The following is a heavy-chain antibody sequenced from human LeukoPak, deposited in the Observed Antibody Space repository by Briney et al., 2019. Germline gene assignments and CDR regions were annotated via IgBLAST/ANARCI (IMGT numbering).Heavy chain of an antibody. J-gene: IGHJ4*02. V-gene: IGHV3-53*01. D-gene: IGHD2-15*01. CDR1: GFTVSSDH. CDR2: IYSGGST. CDR3: ARYCSGGCYSGLDY. Sequence: PGGSLGLSCAASGFTVSSDHMTWVRQAPGKGLEWVSVIYSGGSTFYADSVKGRFTISRDNSKNTLYLQMNSLRAEDTAVYYCARYCSGGCYSGLDYWGQGTLVTVPS.